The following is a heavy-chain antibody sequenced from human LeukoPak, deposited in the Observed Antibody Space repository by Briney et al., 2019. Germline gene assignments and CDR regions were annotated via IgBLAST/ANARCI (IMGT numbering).Heavy chain of an antibody. D-gene: IGHD6-13*01. CDR1: GGSISSSSYY. Sequence: SETLSLTCTVSGGSISSSSYYWGWIRQPPGKGLEWIGSIYYSGSTYYNPSLKSRVTISVDTSKNQFSLKLSSVTAADTAVYYCARAWYSSSWFDYWGQGTLVTVSS. CDR2: IYYSGST. V-gene: IGHV4-39*07. J-gene: IGHJ4*02. CDR3: ARAWYSSSWFDY.